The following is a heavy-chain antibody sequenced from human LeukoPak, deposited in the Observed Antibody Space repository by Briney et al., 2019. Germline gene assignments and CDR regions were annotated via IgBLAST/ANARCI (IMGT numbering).Heavy chain of an antibody. CDR1: GGSISSSSYY. J-gene: IGHJ4*02. V-gene: IGHV4-39*01. D-gene: IGHD6-19*01. CDR2: IYYSGST. CDR3: ARGAVAGRFFDY. Sequence: SETLSLTCTVSGGSISSSSYYWGWIRQPPGKGLEWIGSIYYSGSTYYNPSLKSRVTISVDTSKNQFSLKLSSVTAADTAVYYCARGAVAGRFFDYWGQGTLVTVSS.